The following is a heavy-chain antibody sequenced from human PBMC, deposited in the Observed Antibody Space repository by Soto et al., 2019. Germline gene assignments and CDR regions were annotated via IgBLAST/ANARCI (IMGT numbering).Heavy chain of an antibody. CDR1: GFTFSSYD. D-gene: IGHD5-18*01. CDR3: ARADGPLPVTLLGF. J-gene: IGHJ4*02. CDR2: ISGSGHSP. V-gene: IGHV3-23*01. Sequence: PGGSLRLSCAASGFTFSSYDMTWVRQAPGKGLEWVSAISGSGHSPNYGDSVKGRFTISRDNSKNTLFMQMNSLRAEDTAVYFCARADGPLPVTLLGFWGQGTLVTVSS.